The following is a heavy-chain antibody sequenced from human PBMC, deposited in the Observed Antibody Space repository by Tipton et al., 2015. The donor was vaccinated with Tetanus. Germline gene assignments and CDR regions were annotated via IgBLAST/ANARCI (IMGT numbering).Heavy chain of an antibody. Sequence: TLSLTCNVTGALLTTGGYSWGWIRQPLGQGLEWIGEINRSGSTTYSPSFKSRVTISVDTPKNQFSLKLTSLTVADTAVYYCARGGSYSYGPRGFDLWGRGTLVTVSS. CDR3: ARGGSYSYGPRGFDL. J-gene: IGHJ2*01. CDR1: GALLTTGGYS. D-gene: IGHD5-18*01. V-gene: IGHV4-30-2*01. CDR2: INRSGST.